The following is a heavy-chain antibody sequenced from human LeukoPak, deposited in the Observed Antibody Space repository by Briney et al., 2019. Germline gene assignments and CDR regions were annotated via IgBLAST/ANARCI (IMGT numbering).Heavy chain of an antibody. J-gene: IGHJ4*02. CDR2: ISGSGGST. D-gene: IGHD3-22*01. Sequence: GGSLRLSCAASGFTFSSYGMSWVRQAPGEGLEWVSAISGSGGSTYYADSVKGRFTISRDNSKNTLYLQMNSLRAEDTAVYYCAKRGPYYYDSSGHFDYWGQGTLVTVSS. V-gene: IGHV3-23*01. CDR1: GFTFSSYG. CDR3: AKRGPYYYDSSGHFDY.